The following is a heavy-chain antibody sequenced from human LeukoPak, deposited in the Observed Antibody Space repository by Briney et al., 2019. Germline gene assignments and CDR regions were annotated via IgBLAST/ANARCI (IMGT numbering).Heavy chain of an antibody. V-gene: IGHV1-46*01. D-gene: IGHD2-15*01. Sequence: GASVKVSCKASGYTFTSYCMHWVRQAPGQGLEWMGIINPSGGSTSYAQKFQGRVTMTRDTSTSTVYMELSSLRSEDTAVYYCARDPGVVVAFNWFDPWGQGTLVTVSS. J-gene: IGHJ5*02. CDR1: GYTFTSYC. CDR2: INPSGGST. CDR3: ARDPGVVVAFNWFDP.